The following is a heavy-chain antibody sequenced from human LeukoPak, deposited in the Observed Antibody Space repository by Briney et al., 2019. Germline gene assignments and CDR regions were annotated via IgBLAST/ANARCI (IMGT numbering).Heavy chain of an antibody. CDR3: ARSMVRGVIRG. V-gene: IGHV4-30-4*08. J-gene: IGHJ4*02. D-gene: IGHD3-10*01. CDR2: IYYSGST. CDR1: GGSFSGYY. Sequence: KPSETLSLTCAVYGGSFSGYYWSWIRQPPGRGLEWIGYIYYSGSTYYNPSLKSRVTISVDTSKNQFSLKLSSVTAADTAVYYCARSMVRGVIRGWGQGTLVTVSS.